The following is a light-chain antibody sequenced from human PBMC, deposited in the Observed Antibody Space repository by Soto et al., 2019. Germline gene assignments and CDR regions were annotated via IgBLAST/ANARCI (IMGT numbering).Light chain of an antibody. Sequence: QSVLAQPASVSGSPGQSITISCTGTSSDIGAYNYVSWYQQYPGRAPKLMIYEVNNRPSGVSNRFSGSKSGNTASLTISGLQAEDEADYCSSYAGSSNVFGTGTKVTVL. J-gene: IGLJ1*01. V-gene: IGLV2-14*01. CDR3: SSYAGSSNV. CDR2: EVN. CDR1: SSDIGAYNY.